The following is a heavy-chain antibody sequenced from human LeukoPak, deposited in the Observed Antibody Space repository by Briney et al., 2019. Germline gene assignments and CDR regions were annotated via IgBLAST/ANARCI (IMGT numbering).Heavy chain of an antibody. J-gene: IGHJ5*02. Sequence: PSETLSLTCTVSGGSISSSSYYWGWIRQPPGKGLEWIGYIYYSGSTNYNPSLKSRVTISVDTSKNQFSLKLSSVTAADTAVYYCARAGIAAAKFDPWGQGTLVTVSS. CDR3: ARAGIAAAKFDP. CDR2: IYYSGST. CDR1: GGSISSSSYY. V-gene: IGHV4-61*05. D-gene: IGHD6-13*01.